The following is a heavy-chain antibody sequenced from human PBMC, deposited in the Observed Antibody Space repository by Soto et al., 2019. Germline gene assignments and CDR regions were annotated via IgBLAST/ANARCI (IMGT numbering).Heavy chain of an antibody. J-gene: IGHJ4*02. CDR3: ARVAGYSNPLDY. D-gene: IGHD4-4*01. CDR1: GYTFTGYY. CDR2: INPNSGGT. V-gene: IGHV1-2*02. Sequence: ASVKVSCKASGYTFTGYYMHWVRQAPGQGLEWMGWINPNSGGTNYAQKFQGRVTMTRDTSVSTAYMELSRLRSDDTAVYYCARVAGYSNPLDYWGQGTLVTVSS.